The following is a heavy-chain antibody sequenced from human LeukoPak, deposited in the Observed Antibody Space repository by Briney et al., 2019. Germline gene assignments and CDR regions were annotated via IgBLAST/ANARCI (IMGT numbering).Heavy chain of an antibody. V-gene: IGHV3-30*18. CDR3: AKVDIVATIDAGRLVDY. J-gene: IGHJ4*02. Sequence: PGRALRLSCAASGFTFSSYGRQRVRQAPDKGLEWVAAISNDGSNKYYADSMKGRFTISRDNSKNTLYLQMNSLRTEDTAVYYCAKVDIVATIDAGRLVDYWGQGTLVTVSS. CDR1: GFTFSSYG. CDR2: ISNDGSNK. D-gene: IGHD5-12*01.